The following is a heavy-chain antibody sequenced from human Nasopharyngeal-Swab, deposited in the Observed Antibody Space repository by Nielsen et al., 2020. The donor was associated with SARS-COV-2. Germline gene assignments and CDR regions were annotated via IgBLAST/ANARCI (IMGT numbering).Heavy chain of an antibody. CDR3: AHTGDTAMDYGMDV. V-gene: IGHV3-30*03. CDR2: ISYDGSNK. J-gene: IGHJ6*02. D-gene: IGHD5-18*01. Sequence: LRLSPAAPGFTFSSYAMHWVPQAPGKGVEWVAVISYDGSNKYYADSVKGRFTISRDNSNNPLYLQMNSLRAEDTAVYYCAHTGDTAMDYGMDVWGRGAPVAASS. CDR1: GFTFSSYA.